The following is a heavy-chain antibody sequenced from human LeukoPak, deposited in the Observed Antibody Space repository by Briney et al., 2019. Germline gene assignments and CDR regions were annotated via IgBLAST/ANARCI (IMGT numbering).Heavy chain of an antibody. V-gene: IGHV1-18*04. J-gene: IGHJ4*02. Sequence: ASVKVSCKASGYTFTGYYMHWVRQAPGQGLEWMGWINTNNGNTNYAQKLQGRVTMTTDTSTTTAYMELRSLRSDDTAVYYCARGPIAAAGDYWGQGTLVTVSS. CDR3: ARGPIAAAGDY. D-gene: IGHD6-13*01. CDR2: INTNNGNT. CDR1: GYTFTGYY.